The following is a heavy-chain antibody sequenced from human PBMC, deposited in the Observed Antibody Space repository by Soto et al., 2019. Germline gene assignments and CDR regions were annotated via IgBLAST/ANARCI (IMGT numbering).Heavy chain of an antibody. CDR1: GGSFSGYY. J-gene: IGHJ5*02. Sequence: SETLSLTCAVYGGSFSGYYWSWIRQPPGKGLEWIGEINHSGSTNYNPSLKSRVTISVDTSKNQFSLKLSSVTAADKAVYYCATSNWFDPWGQGTLVTVSS. V-gene: IGHV4-34*01. CDR3: ATSNWFDP. CDR2: INHSGST.